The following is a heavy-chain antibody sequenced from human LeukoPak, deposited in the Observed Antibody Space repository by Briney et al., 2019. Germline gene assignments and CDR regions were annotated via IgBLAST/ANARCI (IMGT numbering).Heavy chain of an antibody. Sequence: SETLSLTCSVSGGSISSSRYYWGWVRQPPGKGLEWIGSIYYSGSTYYIPSLKSRVTMSVDTSKNQFSLKLSSVTATDTALYFCARQRVYYDSSASNGYFDYWGQGTLVTASS. V-gene: IGHV4-39*01. CDR3: ARQRVYYDSSASNGYFDY. CDR2: IYYSGST. CDR1: GGSISSSRYY. J-gene: IGHJ4*02. D-gene: IGHD3-22*01.